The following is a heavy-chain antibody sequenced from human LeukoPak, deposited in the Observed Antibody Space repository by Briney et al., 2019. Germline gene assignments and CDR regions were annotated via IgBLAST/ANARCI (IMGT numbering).Heavy chain of an antibody. CDR3: ASLGYCSSTSCFDY. Sequence: ASVKVSCKASGYTFSVYFIHWVRQAPGQGLERMGRINPNSGATDYAQKFQGRVTMTRDTSISTAYMELSSLKSDDTAVYYCASLGYCSSTSCFDYWGQGTLVTVSS. D-gene: IGHD2-2*01. CDR2: INPNSGAT. V-gene: IGHV1-2*06. CDR1: GYTFSVYF. J-gene: IGHJ4*02.